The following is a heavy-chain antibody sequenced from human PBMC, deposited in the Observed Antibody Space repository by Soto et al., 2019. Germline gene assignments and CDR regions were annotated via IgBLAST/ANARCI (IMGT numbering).Heavy chain of an antibody. CDR2: IKHDGTET. Sequence: VLLVESGGDLVRPGGSLRLSCAASGFIFSRHWMTWVRQAPGKGLEWVANIKHDGTETYLVDSVRGRLTISRDNAKNSVYLQMNSLRVEDTAVYYCARYSGWFIDYWGQGTLVTVSS. J-gene: IGHJ4*02. V-gene: IGHV3-7*05. CDR1: GFIFSRHW. CDR3: ARYSGWFIDY. D-gene: IGHD1-26*01.